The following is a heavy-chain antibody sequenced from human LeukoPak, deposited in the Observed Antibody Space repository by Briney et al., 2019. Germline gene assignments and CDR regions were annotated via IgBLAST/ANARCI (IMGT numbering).Heavy chain of an antibody. J-gene: IGHJ4*02. CDR3: AKLLRYFDWLFYD. D-gene: IGHD3-9*01. CDR2: ISGSGGST. Sequence: PGGSLRLSCAASGFTFSSYAMSWVRQAPGKGLEWVSAISGSGGSTYYADSVKGRFTISRGNSKNTLYLQMNSLRAEDTAVYYCAKLLRYFDWLFYDWGQGTLVTVSS. CDR1: GFTFSSYA. V-gene: IGHV3-23*01.